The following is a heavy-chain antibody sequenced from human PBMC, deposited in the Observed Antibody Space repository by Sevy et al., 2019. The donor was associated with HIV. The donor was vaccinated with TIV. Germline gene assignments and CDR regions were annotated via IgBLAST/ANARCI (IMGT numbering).Heavy chain of an antibody. CDR2: IRTKAYGGTT. CDR1: GFTFTNYW. V-gene: IGHV3-49*04. D-gene: IGHD3-10*02. Sequence: GGSLRLSCITSGFTFTNYWMNWVRQAPGKGLEWVGFIRTKAYGGTTEYAASVKGRFTISRDDSKSIAYLQMNSLKTEDTAVYYCTRGRYTYVPFDYWGQGTLVTVSS. CDR3: TRGRYTYVPFDY. J-gene: IGHJ4*02.